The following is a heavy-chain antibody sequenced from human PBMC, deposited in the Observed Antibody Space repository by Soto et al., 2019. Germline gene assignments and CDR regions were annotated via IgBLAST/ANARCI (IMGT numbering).Heavy chain of an antibody. V-gene: IGHV1-18*01. CDR1: GYSFTNYG. D-gene: IGHD6-19*01. CDR2: ISAFNGNT. J-gene: IGHJ6*03. CDR3: ARDRGVAPPVAGNTHYYYYMDV. Sequence: QDQLLQSGAEVKKPGASVTVSCKASGYSFTNYGITWVRQAPGQGLEWMGWISAFNGNTHYAQKLQGRVTMTTDASMSTAYMELRSLRSDDTAVYYCARDRGVAPPVAGNTHYYYYMDVWGQGTTVTVSS.